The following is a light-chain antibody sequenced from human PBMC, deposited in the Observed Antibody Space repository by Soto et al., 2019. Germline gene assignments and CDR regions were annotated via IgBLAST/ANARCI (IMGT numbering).Light chain of an antibody. J-gene: IGKJ1*01. V-gene: IGKV1-5*03. Sequence: DIQMTQSPSTLSASVGDRVTITCRASQSINTWLAWYQQKPGKVPKLLIYKASNLESGVPSRFSGSGSGTEFTLTISSLQPDDFATYYCQQFHLYSTFGQGTKVDIK. CDR3: QQFHLYST. CDR1: QSINTW. CDR2: KAS.